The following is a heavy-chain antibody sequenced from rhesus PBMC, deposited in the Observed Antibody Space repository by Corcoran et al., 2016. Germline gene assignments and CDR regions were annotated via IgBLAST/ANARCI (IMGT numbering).Heavy chain of an antibody. J-gene: IGHJ4*01. CDR3: ARDGITMIVVITYFDY. CDR1: GGSISSNY. CDR2: ISGSGGST. Sequence: QLQLQESGPGLVKPSETLSLTCAVSGGSISSNYWSWIRQPPGKGLEWIGRISGSGGSTHYNPSLKSRVTISTDTSKNQFSLKLSSVTAADTAVYYCARDGITMIVVITYFDYWGQGVLVTVSS. V-gene: IGHV4-173*01. D-gene: IGHD3-28*01.